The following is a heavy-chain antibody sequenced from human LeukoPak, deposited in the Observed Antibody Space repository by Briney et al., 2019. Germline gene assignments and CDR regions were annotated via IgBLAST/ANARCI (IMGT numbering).Heavy chain of an antibody. D-gene: IGHD5-24*01. J-gene: IGHJ4*02. V-gene: IGHV3-48*01. CDR3: ARDARRDGYNYVDY. CDR2: ISSSSSTI. CDR1: GFTFSSYS. Sequence: GGSLRLSCAASGFTFSSYSMNWVRQAPGKGLEWVSYISSSSSTIYYADPVKGRFTISRDNSKNTLYLQMNSLRAEDTAVYYCARDARRDGYNYVDYWGQGTLVTVSS.